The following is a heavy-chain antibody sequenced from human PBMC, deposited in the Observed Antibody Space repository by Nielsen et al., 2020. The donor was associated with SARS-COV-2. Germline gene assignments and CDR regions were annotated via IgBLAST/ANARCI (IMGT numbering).Heavy chain of an antibody. CDR2: ISSSSSYI. V-gene: IGHV3-21*01. CDR1: GFTFSSYS. CDR3: ARDRRRWLQCDAFDI. J-gene: IGHJ3*02. D-gene: IGHD5-24*01. Sequence: GGSLRLSCAASGFTFSSYSMNWVRQAPGKGLEWVSSISSSSSYIYYADSVKGRFTISRDNAKNSLYLQMNSLRAEDTAVYYCARDRRRWLQCDAFDIWGQGTMVTVSS.